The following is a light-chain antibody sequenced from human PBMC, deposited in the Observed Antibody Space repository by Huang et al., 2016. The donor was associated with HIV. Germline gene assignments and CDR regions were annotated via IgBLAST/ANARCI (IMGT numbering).Light chain of an antibody. J-gene: IGKJ4*01. CDR2: VAS. V-gene: IGKV3-20*01. Sequence: EIVLTQSPGTLSLSPGERATLSCRASQSVSSNYLAWYQQKPGQAPRPLIYVASSRATGIPDRFSGSGSGTDFTLTISRLEPEDFAVYYCQQYGSSAGLTFGGGTKVEIK. CDR1: QSVSSNY. CDR3: QQYGSSAGLT.